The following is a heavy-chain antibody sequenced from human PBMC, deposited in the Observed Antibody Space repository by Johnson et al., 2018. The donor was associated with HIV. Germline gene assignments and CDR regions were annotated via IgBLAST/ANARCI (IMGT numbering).Heavy chain of an antibody. Sequence: QMLLVESGGGVVQPGRSLRLSCAASGFTFSSYAMHWVRQAPGKGLEWVAVISYDGSNKYYADSVKGRFTISRDNSKNTLYLQMNSLRAEDTAVYYCAKDQYRKLTTVAGIWGQGTMVTVSS. CDR2: ISYDGSNK. V-gene: IGHV3-30*04. CDR1: GFTFSSYA. CDR3: AKDQYRKLTTVAGI. J-gene: IGHJ3*02. D-gene: IGHD4-17*01.